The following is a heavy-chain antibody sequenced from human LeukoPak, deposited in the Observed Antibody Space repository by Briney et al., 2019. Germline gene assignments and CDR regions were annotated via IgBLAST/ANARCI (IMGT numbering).Heavy chain of an antibody. Sequence: PSETLSLTCTVSGGSISSYYWTWIRQPPGKGLEWIGYIYYSGSTNYNPSLKSRATISVDTSKNQFSLKLTSVTAADTAVYYCARDRGYSYGLDAFDIWGQGTMVTVSS. CDR1: GGSISSYY. J-gene: IGHJ3*02. CDR3: ARDRGYSYGLDAFDI. D-gene: IGHD5-18*01. CDR2: IYYSGST. V-gene: IGHV4-59*01.